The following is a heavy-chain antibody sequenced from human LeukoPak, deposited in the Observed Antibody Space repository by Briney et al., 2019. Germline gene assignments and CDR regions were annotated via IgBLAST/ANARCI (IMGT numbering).Heavy chain of an antibody. CDR3: ARGRVRTIVVVPAAIRELYDY. J-gene: IGHJ4*02. Sequence: ASVKVSCKASGYTFTSYYMHWVRQAPGQGLEWMGIINPSGGSTSYAQKFQGRVTMTRDTSTSTVYMELSSLRSEDTAVYYCARGRVRTIVVVPAAIRELYDYWGQGTLVTVSS. V-gene: IGHV1-46*01. CDR1: GYTFTSYY. CDR2: INPSGGST. D-gene: IGHD2-2*02.